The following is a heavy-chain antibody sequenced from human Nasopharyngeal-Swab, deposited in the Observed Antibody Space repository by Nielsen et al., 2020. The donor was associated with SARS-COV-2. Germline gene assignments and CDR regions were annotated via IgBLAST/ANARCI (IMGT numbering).Heavy chain of an antibody. V-gene: IGHV5-51*01. CDR2: IYPGDSET. J-gene: IGHJ6*03. D-gene: IGHD3-16*01. CDR3: AKGGQPFYYYYMDV. Sequence: AESLKISCTGSGYRFTSYWIHWLRQMRGKRLEWMWIIYPGDSETRYSQSFQGQVAISADQSNNPAYLQWSSLKASDTAMYICAKGGQPFYYYYMDVWGKGTTVTVSS. CDR1: GYRFTSYW.